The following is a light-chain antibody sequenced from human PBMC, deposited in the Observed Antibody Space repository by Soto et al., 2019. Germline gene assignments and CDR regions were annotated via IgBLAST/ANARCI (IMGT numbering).Light chain of an antibody. CDR3: QQYGRSPPYT. J-gene: IGKJ2*01. CDR1: QSVSSSY. CDR2: GAS. Sequence: EIVLTQSPGILSLSPGERATLSCRASQSVSSSYLAWYQQKPGQAPRLLIYGASNRATGIPDRFSASGSKTNFTLTIRRLEPEDFAVYYCQQYGRSPPYTFGQGTKLEIK. V-gene: IGKV3-20*01.